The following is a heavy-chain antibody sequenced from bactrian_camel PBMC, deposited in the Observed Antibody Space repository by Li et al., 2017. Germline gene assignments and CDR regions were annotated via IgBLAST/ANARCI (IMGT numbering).Heavy chain of an antibody. Sequence: VQLVESGGGSVQAGGSLRLSCTAPGFTSNSCGIHWYRRAAGKQREWVSSLSTDGSTAYADSVKGRFAISQDAAEDTVYLQMNNLKPEDTAMYYCAATARAITVVSACRNEEYNNWGQGTQVTVS. CDR2: LSTDGST. D-gene: IGHD1*01. CDR1: GFTSNSCG. J-gene: IGHJ4*01. CDR3: AATARAITVVSACRNEEYNN. V-gene: IGHV3S53*01.